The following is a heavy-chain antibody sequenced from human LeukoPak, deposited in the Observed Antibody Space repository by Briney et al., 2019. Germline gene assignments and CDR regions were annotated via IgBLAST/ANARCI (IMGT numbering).Heavy chain of an antibody. Sequence: GGSLRLSCAASGFTFSSYSMNWVRQAPGKGLEWDSYISSSSSTIYYADSVKGRFTISRDNAKNSLYLQMNSLRAEDTAVYYCARIVLMVYANDYWGQGTLVTVSS. CDR3: ARIVLMVYANDY. CDR2: ISSSSSTI. D-gene: IGHD2-8*01. J-gene: IGHJ4*02. CDR1: GFTFSSYS. V-gene: IGHV3-48*01.